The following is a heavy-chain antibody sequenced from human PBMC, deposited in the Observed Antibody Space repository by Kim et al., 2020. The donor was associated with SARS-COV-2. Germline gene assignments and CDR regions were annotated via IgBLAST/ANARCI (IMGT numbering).Heavy chain of an antibody. V-gene: IGHV1-69*13. J-gene: IGHJ5*02. CDR2: IIPIFGTA. CDR1: GGTFSSYA. Sequence: SVKVSCKASGGTFSSYAISWVRQAPGQGLEWMGGIIPIFGTANYAQKFQGRVTITADESTSTAYMELSSLRSEDTAVYYCARNPLGIVVVVAGWGNWFDPWGQGTLVTVSS. CDR3: ARNPLGIVVVVAGWGNWFDP. D-gene: IGHD2-15*01.